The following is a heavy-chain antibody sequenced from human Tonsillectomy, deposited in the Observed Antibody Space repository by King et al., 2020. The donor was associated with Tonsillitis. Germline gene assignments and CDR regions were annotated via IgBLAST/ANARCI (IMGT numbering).Heavy chain of an antibody. Sequence: EVQLVESGGGLIQPGGSLGLSCAASGFAFSTYWMFWVRQGPGKGLEWVSRIRSDWTYIRYSDSVMGRFTISRDNAKNTLFFQLRSLRAEDTAVYYCAREYWGAGDYWGQGTQVMVSS. D-gene: IGHD7-27*01. CDR2: IRSDWTYI. CDR3: AREYWGAGDY. J-gene: IGHJ4*02. V-gene: IGHV3-74*01. CDR1: GFAFSTYW.